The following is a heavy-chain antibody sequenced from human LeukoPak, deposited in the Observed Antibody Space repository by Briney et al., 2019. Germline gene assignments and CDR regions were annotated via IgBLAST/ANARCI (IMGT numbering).Heavy chain of an antibody. V-gene: IGHV4-30-2*01. CDR3: ARVGDYYDSSGYAYCFDY. J-gene: IGHJ4*02. CDR1: GGSISSGGYS. CDR2: IYHSGST. D-gene: IGHD3-22*01. Sequence: PSETLSLTCAVSGGSISSGGYSWSWIRQPPGKGLEWIGYIYHSGSTYYNPSLKSRVTISVDRSKNQFSLKLSSVTAADTAVYYCARVGDYYDSSGYAYCFDYWGQGTLVTVSS.